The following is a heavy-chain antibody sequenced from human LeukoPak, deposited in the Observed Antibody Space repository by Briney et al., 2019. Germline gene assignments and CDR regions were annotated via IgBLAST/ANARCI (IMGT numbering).Heavy chain of an antibody. V-gene: IGHV3-21*01. J-gene: IGHJ4*02. D-gene: IGHD3-16*01. CDR3: ARDAYSIAE. Sequence: PGGSLRLSCAASGFPFSTYSMNWVRQAPGKGLEWVSSISSSSGFIYYADSVKGRFTISRDNAKNTLYLQMNSLRVEDTAVYYCARDAYSIAEWGQGTLVTVSS. CDR2: ISSSSGFI. CDR1: GFPFSTYS.